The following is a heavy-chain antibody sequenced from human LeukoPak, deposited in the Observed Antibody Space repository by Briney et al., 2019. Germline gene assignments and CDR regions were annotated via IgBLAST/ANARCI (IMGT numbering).Heavy chain of an antibody. CDR2: IKPSGGST. CDR3: ARDYGGNWGTYNYFDL. CDR1: GYTFNTYN. Sequence: ASVKVSCKASGYTFNTYNIHCVRHAPGHRPEWMGIIKPSGGSTTYAQNFQGRVAMTRDTSTSTVYMELSSLTSEDTAVYYCARDYGGNWGTYNYFDLWGRGTLVTVSS. V-gene: IGHV1-46*02. J-gene: IGHJ2*01. D-gene: IGHD7-27*01.